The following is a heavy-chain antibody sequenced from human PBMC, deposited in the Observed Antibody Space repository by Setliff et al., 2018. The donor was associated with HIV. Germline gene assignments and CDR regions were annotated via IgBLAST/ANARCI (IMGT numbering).Heavy chain of an antibody. CDR1: GASISSFY. CDR3: ARHANPTVITDIPFDP. J-gene: IGHJ5*02. V-gene: IGHV4-59*08. D-gene: IGHD4-17*01. Sequence: PSETLSLTCTVSGASISSFYWSWIRQPPGKGLDWIGYIYYSGSTNYNPSLESRVTISVDTSKNDFSLKMTSVTAADTAVYYCARHANPTVITDIPFDPWGQGTLVTVSS. CDR2: IYYSGST.